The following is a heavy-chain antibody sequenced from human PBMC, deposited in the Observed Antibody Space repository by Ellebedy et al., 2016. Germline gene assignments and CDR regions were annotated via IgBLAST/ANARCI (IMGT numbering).Heavy chain of an antibody. D-gene: IGHD3-3*01. CDR2: FDFSGTGT. CDR3: ARDGSEWSRDH. CDR1: GFTFSIAG. Sequence: GESLKISXGASGFTFSIAGMTWVRQAPGKGLEWVATFDFSGTGTYYADSVKGRFIISRDNTKNLVFLQMNSLGVEDTAVYYCARDGSEWSRDHWGQGTLVTVSS. V-gene: IGHV3-21*06. J-gene: IGHJ4*02.